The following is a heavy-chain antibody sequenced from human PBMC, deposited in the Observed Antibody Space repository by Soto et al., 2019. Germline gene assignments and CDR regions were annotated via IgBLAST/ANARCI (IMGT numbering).Heavy chain of an antibody. J-gene: IGHJ6*02. CDR2: ISAYNGNT. CDR3: ARPYCSSTSLCGDYYYGMDV. CDR1: GYTFTSYG. V-gene: IGHV1-18*01. D-gene: IGHD2-2*01. Sequence: ASVKVSCKASGYTFTSYGISWVRQAPGQGLEWMGWISAYNGNTNYAQKLQGRVTMTTDTSTSTAYMELRSLRSDDTAVYYCARPYCSSTSLCGDYYYGMDVWGQGTTVTVSS.